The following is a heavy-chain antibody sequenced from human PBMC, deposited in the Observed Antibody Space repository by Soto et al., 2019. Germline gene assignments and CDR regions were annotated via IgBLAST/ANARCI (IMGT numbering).Heavy chain of an antibody. CDR1: GFSLGSYP. CDR3: AKDGIRGIHMDH. D-gene: IGHD1-1*01. Sequence: GGSLRLSCAGSGFSLGSYPMSWVRQAPGKGLQWVSSISVSADNTYYADSVRGRFNISRDSSMRTLYLQMNSLRAEDTAVYYCAKDGIRGIHMDHWGQGTPVTVSS. V-gene: IGHV3-23*01. CDR2: ISVSADNT. J-gene: IGHJ4*02.